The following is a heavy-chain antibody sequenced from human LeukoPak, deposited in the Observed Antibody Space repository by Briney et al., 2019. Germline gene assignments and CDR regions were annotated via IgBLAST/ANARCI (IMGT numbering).Heavy chain of an antibody. V-gene: IGHV3-23*01. J-gene: IGHJ3*02. CDR1: GFTFSSYA. CDR3: ARVLSSSRGAFDI. D-gene: IGHD6-13*01. CDR2: ISGSGGST. Sequence: GGSLRLSCAASGFTFSSYAMSWVRQAPGKGLEWVSAISGSGGSTYYADSVKGRFTISRDNSKNTLYLQMNSLRAEDTAVYYCARVLSSSRGAFDIWGQGTMVTVSS.